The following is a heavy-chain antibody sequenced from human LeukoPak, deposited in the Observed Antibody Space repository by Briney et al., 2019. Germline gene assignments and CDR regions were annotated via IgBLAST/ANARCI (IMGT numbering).Heavy chain of an antibody. CDR2: ISGSSGGT. Sequence: GGSLRLSCAVSGITLSNYGMSWVRQAPGKGLEWAAGISGSSGGTVYADSVKGRFTISRDNPKNTLYLQMNSLRAEDTAVYFCAKRGVVIRVVLVGFHKEAYYFDSWGQGALVTVSS. J-gene: IGHJ4*02. D-gene: IGHD3-10*01. CDR1: GITLSNYG. CDR3: AKRGVVIRVVLVGFHKEAYYFDS. V-gene: IGHV3-23*01.